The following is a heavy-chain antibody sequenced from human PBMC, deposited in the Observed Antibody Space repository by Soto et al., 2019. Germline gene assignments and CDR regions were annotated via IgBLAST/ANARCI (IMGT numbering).Heavy chain of an antibody. CDR3: ARRAYSSGWDNWFDP. J-gene: IGHJ5*02. V-gene: IGHV4-61*01. D-gene: IGHD6-19*01. Sequence: PSETLSLTCTVSGGSVSSGNYYWSWIRQPPGKGLEWIGYIYYSGSTNYNPSLKSRVTISVDTSKNQFSLKLSSVTAADTAVYYCARRAYSSGWDNWFDPWGQGXLVTVYS. CDR2: IYYSGST. CDR1: GGSVSSGNYY.